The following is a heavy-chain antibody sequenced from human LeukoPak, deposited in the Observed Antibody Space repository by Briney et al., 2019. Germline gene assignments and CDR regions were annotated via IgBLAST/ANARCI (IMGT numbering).Heavy chain of an antibody. CDR1: GFTFSRYS. Sequence: TGGSLRLSCAASGFTFSRYSMNWVRQAPGKGLEWVSSISISSNYIYYTDSVKGRCTISRDNGKNSLYLQMNSLRSEDTAVYYCARSSGYYSSLFYMHVWGKGTTVTVSS. CDR3: ARSSGYYSSLFYMHV. D-gene: IGHD3-22*01. J-gene: IGHJ6*03. CDR2: ISISSNYI. V-gene: IGHV3-21*04.